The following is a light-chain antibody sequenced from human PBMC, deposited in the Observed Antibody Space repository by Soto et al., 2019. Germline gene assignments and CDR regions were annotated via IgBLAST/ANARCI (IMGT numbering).Light chain of an antibody. CDR2: EVT. Sequence: QSVLTQPASVSGSPGQSIAISCTGSRSDVGGYNYVSWYQQHPGKAPQLIIYEVTNRPSGVSNRFSGSKSGNTASLTISGLQAEDEADYYCSSYTSSSTRVFGTGTKVTV. CDR3: SSYTSSSTRV. J-gene: IGLJ1*01. CDR1: RSDVGGYNY. V-gene: IGLV2-14*01.